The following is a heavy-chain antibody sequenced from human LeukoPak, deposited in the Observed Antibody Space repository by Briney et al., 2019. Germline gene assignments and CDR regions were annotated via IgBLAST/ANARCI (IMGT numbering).Heavy chain of an antibody. Sequence: GGTLRLSCAASGFTFSSYSMNWVRQAPGKGLEWVSSISSSSSYIYYADSVKGRFTISRDNAKNSLYLQMNSLRAEDTAVYYCARENLVVVAASFDYWGQGTLVTVSS. CDR2: ISSSSSYI. J-gene: IGHJ4*02. D-gene: IGHD2-15*01. CDR3: ARENLVVVAASFDY. V-gene: IGHV3-21*01. CDR1: GFTFSSYS.